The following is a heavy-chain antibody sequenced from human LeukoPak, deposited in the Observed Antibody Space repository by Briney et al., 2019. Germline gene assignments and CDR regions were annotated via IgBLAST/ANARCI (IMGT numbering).Heavy chain of an antibody. J-gene: IGHJ4*02. CDR3: ARERTGIAAANFDY. Sequence: GSLGLSCAASGFTFSSYSMNWVRQAPGKGLEWVSSISSSSSYIYYADSVKGRFTISRDNAKNSLYLQMNSLRAEDTAVYYCARERTGIAAANFDYWGQGTLVTVSS. V-gene: IGHV3-21*01. CDR2: ISSSSSYI. CDR1: GFTFSSYS. D-gene: IGHD6-13*01.